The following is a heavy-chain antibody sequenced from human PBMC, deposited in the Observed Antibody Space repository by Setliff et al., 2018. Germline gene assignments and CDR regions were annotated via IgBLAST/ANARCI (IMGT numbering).Heavy chain of an antibody. V-gene: IGHV1-69*05. Sequence: SVKVSCKASGGTFRSYGISWVRQAPGQGLEWMGGTIPMFGSANYAQKFQGRVTIITDESTNTAYMELRSLRSDDTAVYYCARGPLDFVVVPAAAKFDSWGQGTLVTVSS. CDR3: ARGPLDFVVVPAAAKFDS. CDR1: GGTFRSYG. D-gene: IGHD2-2*01. CDR2: TIPMFGSA. J-gene: IGHJ4*02.